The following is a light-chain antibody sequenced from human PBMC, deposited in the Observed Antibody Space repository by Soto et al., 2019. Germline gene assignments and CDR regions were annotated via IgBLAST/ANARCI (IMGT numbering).Light chain of an antibody. J-gene: IGKJ3*01. CDR2: DAS. CDR3: QQRSNWPPEFT. V-gene: IGKV3-11*01. CDR1: QSVSSY. Sequence: EIVLTQSPATLSLSPGERATLSCRASQSVSSYLAWYQQKPGQAPRLLIYDASNRATGIPARFSGSGSGTDFTRTISSREPEDFAVYYCQQRSNWPPEFTLGPGTKVDIK.